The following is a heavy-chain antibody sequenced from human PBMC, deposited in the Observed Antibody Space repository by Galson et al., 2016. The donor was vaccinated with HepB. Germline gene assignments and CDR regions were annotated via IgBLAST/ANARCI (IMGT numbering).Heavy chain of an antibody. CDR2: IHAGNGNT. J-gene: IGHJ5*01. D-gene: IGHD6-19*01. V-gene: IGHV1-3*01. CDR3: ARARGMSVAMGFDP. CDR1: GYTFTSYV. Sequence: SVKVSCKASGYTFTSYVMHWVRQAPGQSLEWMGWIHAGNGNTKYSQKFQGRVSITRDTFASTVYMELRSLTSEDTAVYSCARARGMSVAMGFDPWGQGTLVTVSS.